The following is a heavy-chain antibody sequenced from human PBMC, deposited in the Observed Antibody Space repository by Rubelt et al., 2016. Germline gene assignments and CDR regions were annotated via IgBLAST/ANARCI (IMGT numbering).Heavy chain of an antibody. CDR2: VDYTGTH. J-gene: IGHJ4*02. Sequence: QLQMQESGPGLVKPSETLSLTCTVSGGSISRSNYYWAWIRQPPGKGLEWIGAVDYTGTHSYNPVLQDRVTMSNDTSKNQFSLNLNPVTAADTAVYYCSVLPDFDYWGQGTLVTVSS. V-gene: IGHV4-39*01. CDR3: SVLPDFDY. CDR1: GGSISRSNYY. D-gene: IGHD4/OR15-4a*01.